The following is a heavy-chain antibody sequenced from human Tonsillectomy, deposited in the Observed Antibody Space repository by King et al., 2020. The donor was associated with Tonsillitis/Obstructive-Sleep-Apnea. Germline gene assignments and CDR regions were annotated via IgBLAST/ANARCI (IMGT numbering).Heavy chain of an antibody. CDR2: INAGNGNT. Sequence: QLVQSGAEVKKPGASVKVSCKASGYTFTSYAMHWVRQAPGQRLEWMGWINAGNGNTKYSQKFQGRVTITRDTSASTAYMELSSLRSEDTAVYYCARGTVQESSSSWYEGSNWFDPWGQGTLVTVSS. D-gene: IGHD6-13*01. J-gene: IGHJ5*02. CDR3: ARGTVQESSSSWYEGSNWFDP. CDR1: GYTFTSYA. V-gene: IGHV1-3*01.